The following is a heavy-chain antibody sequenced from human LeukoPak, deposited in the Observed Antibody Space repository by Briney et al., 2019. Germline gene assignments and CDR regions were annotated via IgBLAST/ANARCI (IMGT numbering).Heavy chain of an antibody. CDR3: ARTLGGRGYSPGGY. D-gene: IGHD5-18*01. CDR2: ISSSTATI. V-gene: IGHV3-48*03. J-gene: IGHJ4*02. CDR1: GFTFSNYE. Sequence: GGSLRLSCAVSGFTFSNYEMNWVRQAPGKGLEWISYISSSTATIYYADSVRGRFTISRDNAKNSLYLQMSSLRAEDTAVYYCARTLGGRGYSPGGYRGQGTLVTVSS.